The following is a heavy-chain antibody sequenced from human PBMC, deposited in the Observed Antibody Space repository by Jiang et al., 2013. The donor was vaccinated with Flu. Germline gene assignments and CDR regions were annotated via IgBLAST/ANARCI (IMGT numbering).Heavy chain of an antibody. J-gene: IGHJ4*02. D-gene: IGHD3-3*01. CDR3: ARGIWSSHVVTYYLDS. V-gene: IGHV1-3*01. Sequence: SGAEVKKPGASVKVACKASGYSFSGYAVHWVRQAPGQRLEWMGWINAGNGNTKYSQQFQDRVTITRDTSASTVYVELRSLTSEDTALYYCARGIWSSHVVTYYLDSWGQGTLVTVSP. CDR2: INAGNGNT. CDR1: GYSFSGYA.